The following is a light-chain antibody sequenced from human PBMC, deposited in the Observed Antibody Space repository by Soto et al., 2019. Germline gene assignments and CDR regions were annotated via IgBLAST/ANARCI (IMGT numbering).Light chain of an antibody. CDR1: SGHSSYA. V-gene: IGLV4-69*01. J-gene: IGLJ2*01. CDR2: LNSDGSH. Sequence: QPVLTQSPSASASLGASVKLTCTLSSGHSSYAIAWHQQQPEKGPRYLMKLNSDGSHSKGDGIPDRVSGSSSGAERYLTISSLQYEDEADYFCQTWDTDIHVVFGGGTKLTVL. CDR3: QTWDTDIHVV.